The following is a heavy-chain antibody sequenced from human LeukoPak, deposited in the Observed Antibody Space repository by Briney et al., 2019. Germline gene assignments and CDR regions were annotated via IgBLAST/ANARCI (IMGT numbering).Heavy chain of an antibody. V-gene: IGHV1-18*01. J-gene: IGHJ3*02. CDR3: TRATRSSSWSGDAFDI. D-gene: IGHD6-13*01. CDR2: ISAYNGNT. Sequence: ASVKVSCKASGYTFTSYGISWVRQAPGQGLEWMGWISAYNGNTNYAQKLQGRVTMTRDMSTSTVYMELSSLRSEDTAVYFCTRATRSSSWSGDAFDIWGQGTMVTVSS. CDR1: GYTFTSYG.